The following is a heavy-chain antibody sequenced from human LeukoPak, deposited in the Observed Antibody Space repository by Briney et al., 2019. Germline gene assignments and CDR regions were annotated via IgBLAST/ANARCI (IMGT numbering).Heavy chain of an antibody. V-gene: IGHV3-21*01. CDR1: GFTLSNYE. Sequence: PGGSLRLSCAASGFTLSNYEMNWARQAPGKGLEWVSSISSSSSYIYYADSVKGRFTISRDNAKNSLYLQMNSLRAEDTAVYYCARGGDTAMVRGDYWGQGTLVTVSS. CDR2: ISSSSSYI. CDR3: ARGGDTAMVRGDY. D-gene: IGHD5-18*01. J-gene: IGHJ4*02.